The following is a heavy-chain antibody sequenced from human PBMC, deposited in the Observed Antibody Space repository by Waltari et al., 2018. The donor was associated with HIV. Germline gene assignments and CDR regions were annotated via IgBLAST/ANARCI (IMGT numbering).Heavy chain of an antibody. J-gene: IGHJ4*02. CDR2: INPNSGCT. D-gene: IGHD6-6*01. Sequence: QVQLVQSGAEVKKPGASVKVSCKASGYTVTGYDMHWVRQAPGKGLEWMGWINPNSGCTNYAQKFQGRVTMTRDTSISTAYMELSRLRSDDTAVYYCAREYSSSSRTGDYWGQGTLVTVSS. V-gene: IGHV1-2*02. CDR3: AREYSSSSRTGDY. CDR1: GYTVTGYD.